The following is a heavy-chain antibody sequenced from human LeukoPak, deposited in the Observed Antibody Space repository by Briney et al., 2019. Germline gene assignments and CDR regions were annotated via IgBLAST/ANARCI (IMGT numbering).Heavy chain of an antibody. J-gene: IGHJ6*02. D-gene: IGHD3-3*01. Sequence: KASETLSLTCTVSGGSISSSSYYWGWIRQPPGKGLEWIGSIYYSGSTYYNPSLKSRVTISVDTSKNQFSLKLSSVTAADTAVYYCARGHSGYDFWSGYYSSGGYYYYGMDVWAKGPRSPSP. CDR3: ARGHSGYDFWSGYYSSGGYYYYGMDV. CDR1: GGSISSSSYY. V-gene: IGHV4-39*07. CDR2: IYYSGST.